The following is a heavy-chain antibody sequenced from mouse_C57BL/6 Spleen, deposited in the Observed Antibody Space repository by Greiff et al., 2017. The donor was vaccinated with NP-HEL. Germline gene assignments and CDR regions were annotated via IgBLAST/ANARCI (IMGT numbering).Heavy chain of an antibody. CDR2: IDPSDSYT. J-gene: IGHJ4*01. D-gene: IGHD1-1*01. Sequence: VQLQQPGAELVMPGASVKLSCKASGYTFTSYWMHWVKQRPGQGLEWIGEIDPSDSYTNYNQKFKGKSTLTVDKSSSTAYMQLSSLTSEDSAVYYWARRRHGSSYGYAMDYWGQGTSVTVSS. CDR1: GYTFTSYW. CDR3: ARRRHGSSYGYAMDY. V-gene: IGHV1-69*01.